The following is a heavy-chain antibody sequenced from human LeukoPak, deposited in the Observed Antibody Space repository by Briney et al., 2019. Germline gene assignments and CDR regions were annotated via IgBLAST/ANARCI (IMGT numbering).Heavy chain of an antibody. CDR2: INPNSGGT. D-gene: IGHD6-19*01. CDR3: AREGRIAVAGTDY. CDR1: GYTLTGYY. Sequence: ASVKVSCKASGYTLTGYYMHWVRQAPGQGLEWMGWINPNSGGTNYAQKFQGRVTMTRDTSISTAYMELSRLRSDDTAVYYCAREGRIAVAGTDYWGQGTLVTVSS. J-gene: IGHJ4*02. V-gene: IGHV1-2*02.